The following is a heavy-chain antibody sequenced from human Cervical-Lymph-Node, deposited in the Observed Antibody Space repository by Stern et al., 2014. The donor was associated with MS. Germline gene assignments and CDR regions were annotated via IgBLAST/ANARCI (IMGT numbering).Heavy chain of an antibody. J-gene: IGHJ4*02. CDR2: IASHGRDE. CDR3: ARDRAEAHSNPCN. Sequence: QVQLVQSGGGVVQPGGSRRLSCAASGFTFYNYGMHWVRQAPGKGLEWVATIASHGRDEYYADSVKGRFTISRDNSRDTVYLQMNSLRGEDTAVYYCARDRAEAHSNPCNWGRGTLVTVSS. CDR1: GFTFYNYG. V-gene: IGHV3-30*03. D-gene: IGHD4-11*01.